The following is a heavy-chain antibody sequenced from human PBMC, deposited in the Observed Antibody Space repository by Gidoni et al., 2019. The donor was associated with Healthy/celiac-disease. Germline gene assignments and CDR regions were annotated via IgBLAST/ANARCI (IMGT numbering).Heavy chain of an antibody. CDR2: IRGSGGST. CDR1: GFTFRSSA. Sequence: AASGFTFRSSAMSWVRQAPGKGLEWVSAIRGSGGSTYYADSVKGRFTISRDNTKNTLYLQMNSLRAEDTAVYYCAKHQTGIAAAGPLGYWGQGTLVTVS. J-gene: IGHJ4*02. V-gene: IGHV3-23*01. D-gene: IGHD6-13*01. CDR3: AKHQTGIAAAGPLGY.